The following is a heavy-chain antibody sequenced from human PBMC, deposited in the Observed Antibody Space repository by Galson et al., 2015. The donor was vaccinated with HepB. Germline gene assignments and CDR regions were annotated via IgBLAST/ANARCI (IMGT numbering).Heavy chain of an antibody. D-gene: IGHD2-15*01. J-gene: IGHJ4*02. CDR3: ARGVGGGSCNY. CDR1: GFTFSSYA. V-gene: IGHV3-30*04. Sequence: SLRLSCAASGFTFSSYAMHWVRQAPGKGLEWVAVISYDGSNKYYADSVKGRFTISRDNSKNTLYLQMNSLRAEDTAVYYCARGVGGGSCNYWGQGTLVTVSS. CDR2: ISYDGSNK.